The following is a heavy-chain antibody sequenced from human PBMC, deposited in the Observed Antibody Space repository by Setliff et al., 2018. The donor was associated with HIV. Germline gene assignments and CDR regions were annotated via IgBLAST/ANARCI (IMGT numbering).Heavy chain of an antibody. D-gene: IGHD6-13*01. CDR2: INPNSGGT. CDR3: ARSGYSSSWYLDYYYYYGMDA. Sequence: GASVKVSCKASGYTFTGYYMHWVRQAPGQGLEWMGWINPNSGGTNYAQKFQGRVTMTRDTSISTAYMELSRLRSDDTAVYYCARSGYSSSWYLDYYYYYGMDAWGQGTTVTV. V-gene: IGHV1-2*02. J-gene: IGHJ6*02. CDR1: GYTFTGYY.